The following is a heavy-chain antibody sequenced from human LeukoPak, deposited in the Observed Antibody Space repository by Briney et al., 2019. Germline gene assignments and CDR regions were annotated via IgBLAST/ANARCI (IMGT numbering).Heavy chain of an antibody. CDR3: ARGSQNAWGLLDY. Sequence: GGSLRLSCAASGFTFSDFEFNWVRQAPGKGLEWVSFISASGSTMYYADSVKGRFTVSRDNAKNSMYLQMNSLRAVDSATYYCARGSQNAWGLLDYWGQGTLVTVSS. CDR1: GFTFSDFE. J-gene: IGHJ4*02. V-gene: IGHV3-48*03. CDR2: ISASGSTM. D-gene: IGHD7-27*01.